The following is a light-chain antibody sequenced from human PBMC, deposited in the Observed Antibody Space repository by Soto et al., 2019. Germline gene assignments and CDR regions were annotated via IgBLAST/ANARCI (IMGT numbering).Light chain of an antibody. Sequence: DIQMTQSPSTLSASVGDRVTITCRASQSISSWLAWYQQKPGQAPKLLIYKASSLESGVPSRFSGSGCGTEFTLTISGLQPDDFATYYCQQHNSFTWTFGQGTKVEIK. CDR1: QSISSW. CDR3: QQHNSFTWT. V-gene: IGKV1-5*03. CDR2: KAS. J-gene: IGKJ1*01.